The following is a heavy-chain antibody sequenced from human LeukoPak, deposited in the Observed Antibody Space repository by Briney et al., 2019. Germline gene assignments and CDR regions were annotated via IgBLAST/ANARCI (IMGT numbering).Heavy chain of an antibody. CDR2: IWYDGSNK. CDR3: AKGGIQLWLYYFDY. J-gene: IGHJ4*02. CDR1: GFTFSSYG. V-gene: IGHV3-33*06. Sequence: PGRSLRLSCAASGFTFSSYGMHWVRQAPGKGLEWVAVIWYDGSNKYYADSVKGRFTISRDNSKNTLYLQMNSLRAEDTAVYYCAKGGIQLWLYYFDYWGQGTLVTVSS. D-gene: IGHD5-18*01.